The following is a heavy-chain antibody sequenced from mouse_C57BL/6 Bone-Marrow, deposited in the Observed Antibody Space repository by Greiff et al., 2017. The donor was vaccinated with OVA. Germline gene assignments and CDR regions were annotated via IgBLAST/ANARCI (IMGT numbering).Heavy chain of an antibody. CDR2: SRNKANDYTT. J-gene: IGHJ4*01. CDR1: GFTFSDFY. Sequence: EVMLVESGGGLVQSGRSLRLSCATSGFTFSDFYMEWVRQAPGKGLEWIAASRNKANDYTTEYSASVKGRFIVSRDTSQSILYLQMNALRAEDTANYYCARASSMDYWGQGTSVTVSS. CDR3: ARASSMDY. D-gene: IGHD1-1*01. V-gene: IGHV7-1*01.